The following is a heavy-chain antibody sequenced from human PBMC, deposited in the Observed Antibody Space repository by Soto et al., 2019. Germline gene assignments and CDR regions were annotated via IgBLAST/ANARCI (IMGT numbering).Heavy chain of an antibody. CDR2: ISGSGGST. J-gene: IGHJ6*02. CDR1: GFTFRSYA. CDR3: AKFSGGIPTHYGMDV. V-gene: IGHV3-23*01. Sequence: PGGSLRLSCAASGFTFRSYAMSWVRQAPGKGLEWVSAISGSGGSTYYADSVKGRFTISRDNSKNTLYLQMNSLRAEDTAVYYCAKFSGGIPTHYGMDVWGQGTTVTVSS. D-gene: IGHD3-10*01.